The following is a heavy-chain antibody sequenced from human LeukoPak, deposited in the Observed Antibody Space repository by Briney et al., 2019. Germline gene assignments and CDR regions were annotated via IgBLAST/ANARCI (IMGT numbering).Heavy chain of an antibody. V-gene: IGHV1-2*02. D-gene: IGHD3-10*01. CDR3: ARDANYGSGSYSHGMDV. J-gene: IGHJ6*01. CDR2: INPNSGGT. Sequence: GASVKVSCRASGDTFTGYYMHWVRQAPGQGLEWMGWINPNSGGTNYAQKFQGRVTMTRDTSISTAYMELSRLRSDDTAVYYCARDANYGSGSYSHGMDVWGKGPRSPSPQ. CDR1: GDTFTGYY.